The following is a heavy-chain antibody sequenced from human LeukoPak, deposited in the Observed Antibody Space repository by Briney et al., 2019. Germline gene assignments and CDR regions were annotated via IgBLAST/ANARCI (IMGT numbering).Heavy chain of an antibody. Sequence: GGSLRLSCAASGFPFSSYAMNWVRQAPGKGLEWVSVIAGSDGFTQYADSVKGRFTISRDNSKNTVYLQMNSLRAEDTAVYYCATGPYSFDYWGQGTLVTVSS. V-gene: IGHV3-23*01. CDR1: GFPFSSYA. CDR3: ATGPYSFDY. J-gene: IGHJ4*02. CDR2: IAGSDGFT. D-gene: IGHD2-21*01.